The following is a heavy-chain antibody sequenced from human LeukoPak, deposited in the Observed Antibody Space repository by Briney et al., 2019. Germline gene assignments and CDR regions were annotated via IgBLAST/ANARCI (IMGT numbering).Heavy chain of an antibody. CDR1: GYSFTSYW. CDR2: IYPGDSDT. CDR3: ARQDYYYYYGMDV. V-gene: IGHV5-51*01. Sequence: GESLKTSCKGSGYSFTSYWIGWVRQMPGKGLEWMGIIYPGDSDTRYSPSFQGQVTISADKSISTAYLQWSSLKASDTAMYYCARQDYYYYYGMDVWGQGTTVTVSS. J-gene: IGHJ6*02.